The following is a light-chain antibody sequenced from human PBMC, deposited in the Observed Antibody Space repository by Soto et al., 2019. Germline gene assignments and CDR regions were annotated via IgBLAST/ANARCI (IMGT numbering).Light chain of an antibody. V-gene: IGKV1-33*01. CDR1: QDINNH. CDR3: QQYVHKIT. CDR2: DAS. J-gene: IGKJ4*01. Sequence: IQITQSPSSLSASVGDRVTIPCPASQDINNHLHWYQQKPGKAPKLLIYDASNLETGVPSRFSGSGSGTDFTFTISSLQPDDIATYYCQQYVHKITFGGGTKVEIK.